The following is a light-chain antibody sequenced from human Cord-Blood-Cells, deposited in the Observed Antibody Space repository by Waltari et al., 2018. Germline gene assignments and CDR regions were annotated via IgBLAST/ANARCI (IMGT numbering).Light chain of an antibody. J-gene: IGKJ5*01. CDR2: DAS. Sequence: AIQLTQSPSSLSASVGDRVTITCQASQGISSALAWYQQKPGKAPKLLIYDASSLESGVPSRFSGSGSGTDFTLTISSLQPEDFATYYCQQFNNYLITFGQGTRLEIK. CDR3: QQFNNYLIT. CDR1: QGISSA. V-gene: IGKV1D-13*01.